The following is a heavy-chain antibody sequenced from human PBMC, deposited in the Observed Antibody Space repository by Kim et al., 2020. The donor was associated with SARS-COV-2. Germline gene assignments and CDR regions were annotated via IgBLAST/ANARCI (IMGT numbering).Heavy chain of an antibody. J-gene: IGHJ6*03. CDR3: ARDRGDLYYYYFYYMDV. V-gene: IGHV3-21*01. CDR2: ISSDSSYI. Sequence: GGSLILSCVASGFNLKTYNMNWVRQAPGKGLEWVSSISSDSSYIYDADSAKGRFTISRDNAKNSLFLQMNSLRVEDTAVYFCARDRGDLYYYYFYYMDV. CDR1: GFNLKTYN. D-gene: IGHD2-21*01.